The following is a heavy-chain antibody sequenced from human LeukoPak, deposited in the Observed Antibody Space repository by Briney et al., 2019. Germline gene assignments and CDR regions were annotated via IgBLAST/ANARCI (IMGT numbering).Heavy chain of an antibody. CDR3: ARGYVWGSYRWVY. CDR1: GYTFTSYG. Sequence: ASVKVSCKASGYTFTSYGISWVRQAPGQGLEWMGWMNPNSGNTGYAQKFQGRVTMTRNTSISTAYMELSSLRSEDTAVYYCARGYVWGSYRWVYWGQGTLVTVSS. J-gene: IGHJ4*02. CDR2: MNPNSGNT. D-gene: IGHD3-16*02. V-gene: IGHV1-8*02.